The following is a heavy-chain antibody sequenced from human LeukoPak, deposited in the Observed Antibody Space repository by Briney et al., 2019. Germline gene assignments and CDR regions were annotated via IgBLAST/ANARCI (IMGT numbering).Heavy chain of an antibody. V-gene: IGHV1-69*05. J-gene: IGHJ4*02. CDR3: ARRGRSTSCYGCFDY. Sequence: ASVKVSCKASGGTFSSYAISWVRQAPGQGLEWMGGIIPIFGTANYAQKFQGRVTITTDESTSTAYMELSSLRSEDTAVYYCARRGRSTSCYGCFDYWGQGTLVTVSS. D-gene: IGHD2-2*01. CDR2: IIPIFGTA. CDR1: GGTFSSYA.